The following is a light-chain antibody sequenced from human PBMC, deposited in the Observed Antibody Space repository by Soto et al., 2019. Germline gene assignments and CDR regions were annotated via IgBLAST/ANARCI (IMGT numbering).Light chain of an antibody. CDR2: GAS. J-gene: IGKJ1*01. CDR1: QSVSSY. Sequence: EIVLTQSTTTLSLSPGERATLSCRASQSVSSYLAWYQQKPGQAPRLLISGASTRATGIPDRFSGSGSGTDFTLTISRLEPEDFALYYCQQYVSSPLTFGQGTKVDVK. V-gene: IGKV3-20*01. CDR3: QQYVSSPLT.